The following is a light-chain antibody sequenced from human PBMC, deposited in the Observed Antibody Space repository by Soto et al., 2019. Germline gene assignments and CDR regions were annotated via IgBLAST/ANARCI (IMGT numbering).Light chain of an antibody. J-gene: IGKJ1*01. V-gene: IGKV1-27*01. CDR1: QSVSSW. Sequence: DIHMTQSPSTLSASVGYRVIITCRASQSVSSWLAWYQQKPVKAPKLLIYAASTLQSGVPSRFSGSGSGTDFTLTISSLKHEDVATYYCQKYNSAPPTVGQGTKV. CDR2: AAS. CDR3: QKYNSAPPT.